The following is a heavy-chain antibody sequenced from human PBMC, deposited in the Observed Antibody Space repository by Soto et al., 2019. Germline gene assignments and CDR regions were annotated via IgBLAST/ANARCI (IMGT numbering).Heavy chain of an antibody. V-gene: IGHV1-69*13. CDR2: IIPIFGTA. J-gene: IGHJ4*02. Sequence: SVKVSCKASGGTFSSYAISWVRQAPGQGLEWMGGIIPIFGTANYAQKFQGRVTITADESTSTAYMELSSLRSEDTAVYYCARAYGGNSAFDYWGQGTLVTVSS. CDR1: GGTFSSYA. D-gene: IGHD2-21*02. CDR3: ARAYGGNSAFDY.